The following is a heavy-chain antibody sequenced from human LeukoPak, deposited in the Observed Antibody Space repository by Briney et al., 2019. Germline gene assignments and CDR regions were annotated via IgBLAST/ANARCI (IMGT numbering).Heavy chain of an antibody. Sequence: GGSLRLSCAASGFTFSNAWMSWVRQAPGKGLEWVGRIKSKTDGGTTDYAAPVKGRFTISRDDSKNTLYLQVNSLKTEDTAVYYCTTDPSVLRFLEWLLSTYMDVWGKGTTVTVSS. CDR1: GFTFSNAW. CDR2: IKSKTDGGTT. D-gene: IGHD3-3*01. J-gene: IGHJ6*03. V-gene: IGHV3-15*01. CDR3: TTDPSVLRFLEWLLSTYMDV.